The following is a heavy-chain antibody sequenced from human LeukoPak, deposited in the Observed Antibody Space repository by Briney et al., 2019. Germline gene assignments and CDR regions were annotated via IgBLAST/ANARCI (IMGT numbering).Heavy chain of an antibody. D-gene: IGHD3-10*01. CDR3: ARDRIYGSGSYDY. Sequence: SETLSLTCTVSGGSISSSSYYWGWIRQPPGKGLEWIGSIYYSGSTYYNPSLKSRVTISVDTSKNQFSLKLSSVTAADTAVYYCARDRIYGSGSYDYWGQGTLVTVSS. J-gene: IGHJ4*02. CDR1: GGSISSSSYY. CDR2: IYYSGST. V-gene: IGHV4-39*07.